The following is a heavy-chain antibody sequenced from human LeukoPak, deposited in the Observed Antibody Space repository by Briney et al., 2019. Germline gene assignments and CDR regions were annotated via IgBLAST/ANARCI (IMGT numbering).Heavy chain of an antibody. CDR1: GFTLGDYF. CDR3: ATQLGAFYYDSSGYLPPY. Sequence: PGGSLRLSCAASGFTLGDYFMSWIRQAPGKGLEWVANIKRDGSEKYYVDSVKGRFTISRDNAKNSLYLQMNSLRAEDTAVYYCATQLGAFYYDSSGYLPPYWGQGTLVTVSS. V-gene: IGHV3-7*01. D-gene: IGHD3-22*01. CDR2: IKRDGSEK. J-gene: IGHJ4*02.